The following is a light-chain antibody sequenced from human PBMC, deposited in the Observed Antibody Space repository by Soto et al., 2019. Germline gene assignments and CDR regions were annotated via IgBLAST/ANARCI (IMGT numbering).Light chain of an antibody. V-gene: IGKV3-11*01. Sequence: EILLTQSAVTLSLSPGERAVLSCRASQSVSTFFAWYQQKPGQAPRLLIFDASKRSTGIPARFSGSGSGTDFTLTISSLEPEDVAVYYCQHRLNWPLTFGGGTTVELK. CDR3: QHRLNWPLT. CDR2: DAS. J-gene: IGKJ4*01. CDR1: QSVSTF.